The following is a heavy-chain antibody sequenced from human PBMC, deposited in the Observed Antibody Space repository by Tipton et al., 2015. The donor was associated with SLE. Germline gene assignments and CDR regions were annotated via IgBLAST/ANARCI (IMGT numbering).Heavy chain of an antibody. CDR2: IYYSGST. CDR3: GVSGWYSSWFDP. V-gene: IGHV4-39*07. CDR1: GGSISSSSYY. Sequence: TLSLTCTVSGGSISSSSYYWGWIRQPPGKGLEWIGSIYYSGSTYYNPSLKSRVTISVDTSKNQFSLKLSSVTAADTAVYYCGVSGWYSSWFDPWGQGTLVTGSS. D-gene: IGHD6-19*01. J-gene: IGHJ5*02.